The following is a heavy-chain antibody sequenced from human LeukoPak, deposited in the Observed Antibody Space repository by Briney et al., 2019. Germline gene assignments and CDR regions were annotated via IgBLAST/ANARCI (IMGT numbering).Heavy chain of an antibody. V-gene: IGHV4-59*01. D-gene: IGHD4-11*01. CDR2: IYYSGST. CDR3: ARETTGVHFFDY. CDR1: GGSISSYY. Sequence: PSETLSLTCTVSGGSISSYYWSWIRQPPGKGLEWVGYIYYSGSTNYNPSPKSRVTISVDTSKNQFSLKVSSVTDADTAVYYCARETTGVHFFDYWGQGILVTVSS. J-gene: IGHJ4*02.